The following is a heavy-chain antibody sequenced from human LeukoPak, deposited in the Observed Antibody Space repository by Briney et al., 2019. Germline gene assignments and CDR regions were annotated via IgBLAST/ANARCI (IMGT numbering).Heavy chain of an antibody. Sequence: SGPTLVKPTQTLTLTYTFSGFSLSTSGVGVGWIRQPPGKALEWLALIYWDDDERYSPSLKSRLTITKDTSKNQVVLTMTNMDPVDTATYYCAHSRKVRGVTGRYFDYWGQGTLVTVSS. J-gene: IGHJ4*02. V-gene: IGHV2-5*02. CDR1: GFSLSTSGVG. CDR3: AHSRKVRGVTGRYFDY. CDR2: IYWDDDE. D-gene: IGHD3-10*01.